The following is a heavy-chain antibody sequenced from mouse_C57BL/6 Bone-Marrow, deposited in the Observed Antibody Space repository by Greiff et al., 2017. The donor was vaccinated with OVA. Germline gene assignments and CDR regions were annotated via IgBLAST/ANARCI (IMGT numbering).Heavy chain of an antibody. CDR2: ISDGGSYT. V-gene: IGHV5-4*01. D-gene: IGHD3-1*01. J-gene: IGHJ2*01. CDR3: ARGVGAY. CDR1: GFTFSSYA. Sequence: EVQLQESGGGLVKPGGSLKLSCAASGFTFSSYAMSWVRQTPEKRLEWVATISDGGSYTYYPDNVKGRFTISRDNAKNNLYLQMSHLKSEDTAMYYCARGVGAYWGQGTTLTVSS.